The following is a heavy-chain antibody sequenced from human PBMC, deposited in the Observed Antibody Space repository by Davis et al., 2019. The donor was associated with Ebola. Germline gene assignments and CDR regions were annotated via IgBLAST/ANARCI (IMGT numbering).Heavy chain of an antibody. J-gene: IGHJ4*02. V-gene: IGHV3-73*01. Sequence: GESLKISCAASGFTFRGSAMHWVRQASGKGLEWVGRIRSKANSYATAYAASVKGRFTISRDDSKNTAYLQMNSLKTEDTAVYYCTSTTTVKEYWGQGTLVTVSS. D-gene: IGHD4-17*01. CDR1: GFTFRGSA. CDR3: TSTTTVKEY. CDR2: IRSKANSYAT.